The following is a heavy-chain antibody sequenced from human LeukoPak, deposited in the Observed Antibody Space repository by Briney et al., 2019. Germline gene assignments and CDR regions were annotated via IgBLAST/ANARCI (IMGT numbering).Heavy chain of an antibody. J-gene: IGHJ4*02. D-gene: IGHD1-26*01. V-gene: IGHV4-59*08. Sequence: PSETLSLTCTVSGGSISSYYWSWIRQPPGKGLEWTAYIYYSGSTNYNPSLKSRVTISVDTSKNQFSLNLSSVTAADTAVYYCARHPPKSFFDYWGQGTLVTVSS. CDR1: GGSISSYY. CDR2: IYYSGST. CDR3: ARHPPKSFFDY.